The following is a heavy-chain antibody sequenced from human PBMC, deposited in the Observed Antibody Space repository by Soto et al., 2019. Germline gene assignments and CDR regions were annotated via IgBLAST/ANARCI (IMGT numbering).Heavy chain of an antibody. CDR2: IWYDGSNK. Sequence: PGGSLRLSCAASGFTFSSYGMHWVRQAPGKGLEWVAVIWYDGSNKYYADSVKGRFTISRDNSKNTLYLQMNSLRAEDTAVYYCARARPLHTEYSSSFEFDYWGQGTLVTVSS. D-gene: IGHD6-6*01. CDR3: ARARPLHTEYSSSFEFDY. J-gene: IGHJ4*02. CDR1: GFTFSSYG. V-gene: IGHV3-33*01.